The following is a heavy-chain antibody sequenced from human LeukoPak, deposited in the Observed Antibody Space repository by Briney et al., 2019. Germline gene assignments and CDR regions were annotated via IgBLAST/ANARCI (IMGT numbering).Heavy chain of an antibody. D-gene: IGHD3-22*01. Sequence: GGSLRLSCAASGFTFSSYWMSWVRQAPGKGLEWVANIKQDGSEKYYVDSVKGRFTISRDNAKNSPYLQMNSLRAEDTAVYYCARAMSHYYDSSGYWSYSAFDIWGQGTMVTVSS. CDR2: IKQDGSEK. CDR3: ARAMSHYYDSSGYWSYSAFDI. J-gene: IGHJ3*02. CDR1: GFTFSSYW. V-gene: IGHV3-7*01.